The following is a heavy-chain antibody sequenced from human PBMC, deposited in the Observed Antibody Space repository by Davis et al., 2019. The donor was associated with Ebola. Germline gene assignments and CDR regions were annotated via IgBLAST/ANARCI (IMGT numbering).Heavy chain of an antibody. V-gene: IGHV3-11*01. CDR2: ISPTGRTI. D-gene: IGHD5-12*01. Sequence: GESLKISCEASGFTFSDYYRRWIRQAPGKGLEWLSYISPTGRTISYADSVKGRFTISRDNAKNSVYLQMDSLRAEDTAVYYCARDESTLLVATEPLDFWGQGTLVIVSS. CDR3: ARDESTLLVATEPLDF. J-gene: IGHJ4*02. CDR1: GFTFSDYY.